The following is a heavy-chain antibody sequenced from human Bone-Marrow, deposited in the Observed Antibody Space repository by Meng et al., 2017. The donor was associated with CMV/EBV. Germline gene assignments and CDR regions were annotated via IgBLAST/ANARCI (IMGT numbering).Heavy chain of an antibody. CDR2: IYSGGST. CDR3: ASGVAVAGEYYFDY. Sequence: GESLKISCAVSGFTFSHYEMSWVRQAPGKGLEWVSVIYSGGSTYYADSVKGRFTISRDTSKNTLYLQINSLRADDTAVYYCASGVAVAGEYYFDYWGQGTLVTVSS. J-gene: IGHJ4*02. CDR1: GFTFSHYE. V-gene: IGHV3-66*02. D-gene: IGHD6-19*01.